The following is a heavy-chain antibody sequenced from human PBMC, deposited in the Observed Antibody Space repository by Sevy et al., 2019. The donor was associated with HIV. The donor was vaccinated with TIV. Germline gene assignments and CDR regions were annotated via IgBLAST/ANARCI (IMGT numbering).Heavy chain of an antibody. CDR2: ISGSGGST. Sequence: GGFLRLSCAASGFTFSSYAMSWVRQAPGKGLEWVSAISGSGGSTYYADSVKGRFTISRDNSKNTLYLQMNSLRAEDTAVYYCAKEYTYYYDTLDAFDIWGQGTMVTVSS. J-gene: IGHJ3*02. CDR1: GFTFSSYA. D-gene: IGHD3-22*01. V-gene: IGHV3-23*01. CDR3: AKEYTYYYDTLDAFDI.